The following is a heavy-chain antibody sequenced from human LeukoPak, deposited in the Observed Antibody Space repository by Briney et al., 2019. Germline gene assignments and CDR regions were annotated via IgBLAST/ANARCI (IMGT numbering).Heavy chain of an antibody. Sequence: GSSXXVSCKASGGTFISYAISWVRQAPGQGLEWMGRIIPIFGTANYAQKFQGRGTITTDESTSTAYMEMSSLRSEDTAVYYCARAPYSSGYYSLFDYWGQGTLVTVSS. D-gene: IGHD3-22*01. CDR2: IIPIFGTA. J-gene: IGHJ4*02. CDR3: ARAPYSSGYYSLFDY. CDR1: GGTFISYA. V-gene: IGHV1-69*05.